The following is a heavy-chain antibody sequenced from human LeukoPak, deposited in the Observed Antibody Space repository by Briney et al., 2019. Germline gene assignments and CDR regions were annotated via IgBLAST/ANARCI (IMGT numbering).Heavy chain of an antibody. J-gene: IGHJ4*02. D-gene: IGHD1-26*01. Sequence: ASVKVSCKASGYTFTSYDINWVRQATGQGLEWMGWMNPNSGNTGYAQKFQGRVTMTRNTSISTAYMELSSLRSGDTAVYYCARGSRVSGSLDYWGQGTLVTVSS. CDR3: ARGSRVSGSLDY. CDR1: GYTFTSYD. CDR2: MNPNSGNT. V-gene: IGHV1-8*01.